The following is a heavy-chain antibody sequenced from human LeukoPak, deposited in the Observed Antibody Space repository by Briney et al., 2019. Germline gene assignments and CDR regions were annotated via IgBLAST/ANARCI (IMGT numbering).Heavy chain of an antibody. V-gene: IGHV3-33*01. D-gene: IGHD6-6*01. Sequence: GGSLRLSCAASAFTFSGFGMHWVRQTPGKGLERVAVVWSDGRTKYYADSVEGRFTISRDNSKNTLYLEMNSLRAEDTAVYYCTRDSSSREFDQWGQGTLVTVSS. CDR2: VWSDGRTK. J-gene: IGHJ4*02. CDR3: TRDSSSREFDQ. CDR1: AFTFSGFG.